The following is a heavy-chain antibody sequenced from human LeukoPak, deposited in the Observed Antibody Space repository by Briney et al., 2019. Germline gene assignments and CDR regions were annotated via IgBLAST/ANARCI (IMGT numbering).Heavy chain of an antibody. D-gene: IGHD2-8*01. J-gene: IGHJ4*02. Sequence: ASVKVSCKSSGYTFTDYYMHWVRQAPGQGLQWMGCINPNSGYTNYAQKFQGRVTMTRDASITTAYMELSRLRSDDTAVYYCARDSGVPPRSTVYDYWGQGTLVTVSS. V-gene: IGHV1-2*02. CDR3: ARDSGVPPRSTVYDY. CDR1: GYTFTDYY. CDR2: INPNSGYT.